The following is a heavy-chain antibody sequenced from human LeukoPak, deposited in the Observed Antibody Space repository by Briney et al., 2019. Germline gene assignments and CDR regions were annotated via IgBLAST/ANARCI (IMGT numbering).Heavy chain of an antibody. D-gene: IGHD3-10*01. Sequence: GGSLRLSCAASGFTFSNYCMSGVRQAPGKGLECVANIKQDESKKHYVDSVKGRFTISRDNAKNSLYLQMNSLRAEDTAVYYCAREIYGEDFFDYWGQGTLVTVSS. CDR1: GFTFSNYC. V-gene: IGHV3-7*01. CDR2: IKQDESKK. CDR3: AREIYGEDFFDY. J-gene: IGHJ4*02.